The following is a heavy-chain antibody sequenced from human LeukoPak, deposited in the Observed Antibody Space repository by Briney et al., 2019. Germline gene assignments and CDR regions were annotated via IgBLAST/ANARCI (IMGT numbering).Heavy chain of an antibody. D-gene: IGHD6-19*01. CDR2: FYSSGST. CDR3: VRDGRFDSACFDS. V-gene: IGHV4-39*07. Sequence: SETLSLTCNVSGDSLNDNLYYWGWIRQSPGKGLEWIGAFYSSGSTSSHSSLKSRVTISVDTSRTQLSLKLDSVTDTDTAVYYCVRDGRFDSACFDSWGPGILVTVSS. J-gene: IGHJ4*02. CDR1: GDSLNDNLYY.